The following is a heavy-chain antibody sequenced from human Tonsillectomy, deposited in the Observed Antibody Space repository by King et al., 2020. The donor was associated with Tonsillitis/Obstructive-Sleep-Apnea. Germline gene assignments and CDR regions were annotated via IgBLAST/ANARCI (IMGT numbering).Heavy chain of an antibody. V-gene: IGHV3-7*04. CDR1: GFTFSSYW. D-gene: IGHD3-3*01. Sequence: VQLVESGGGLVQPGGSLRLSCAASGFTFSSYWMTWVRQAPGKGLEWVAIIKQDGSEKYYVDSVKGRFTISRDNAKNSLYLQMNSLRAEDTAVYHCARDSYGFWGGYSDYWGQGTLVTVSS. CDR3: ARDSYGFWGGYSDY. CDR2: IKQDGSEK. J-gene: IGHJ4*02.